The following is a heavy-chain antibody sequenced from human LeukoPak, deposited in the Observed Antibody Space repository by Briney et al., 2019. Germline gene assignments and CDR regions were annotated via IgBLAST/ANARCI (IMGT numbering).Heavy chain of an antibody. CDR1: GFTFSSYS. CDR3: ARDGSSGGP. Sequence: GGSLRLSCAASGFTFSSYSMNWVRQAPGKGLEWVLSISSSSYIYYADSVKGRFTISRDNAKNSLYLQMNSLRAEDTAVYYCARDGSSGGPWGQGTMVTVSS. CDR2: ISSSSYI. D-gene: IGHD6-19*01. V-gene: IGHV3-21*01. J-gene: IGHJ3*01.